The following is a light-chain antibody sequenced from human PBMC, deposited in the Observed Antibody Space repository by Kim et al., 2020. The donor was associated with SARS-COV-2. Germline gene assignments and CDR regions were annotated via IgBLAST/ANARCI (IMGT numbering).Light chain of an antibody. J-gene: IGLJ1*01. CDR3: CSYAGSSTFYV. V-gene: IGLV2-23*02. CDR2: EVS. CDR1: SSDVGSYNL. Sequence: QSITLACTGTSSDVGSYNLVSWYQQHPGKAPKLRIYEVSKRPSGVSNRFSGSKSGNTASLTISGLQAEDEADYYCCSYAGSSTFYVFGTGTKVTVL.